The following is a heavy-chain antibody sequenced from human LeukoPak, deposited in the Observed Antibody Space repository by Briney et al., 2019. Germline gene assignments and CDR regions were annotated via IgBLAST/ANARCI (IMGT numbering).Heavy chain of an antibody. V-gene: IGHV4-39*01. CDR1: GGSISSSSYY. Sequence: PSETLSLTCTVSGGSISSSSYYWGWIRQPPGKGLEWIGSIYYSGSTYYNPSLKSRVTISVDTSKNQFSLKLSSVTAADTAVYYCARRGTLLRGGDFDFWGQGTLVTVSS. D-gene: IGHD3-16*01. CDR3: ARRGTLLRGGDFDF. CDR2: IYYSGST. J-gene: IGHJ4*02.